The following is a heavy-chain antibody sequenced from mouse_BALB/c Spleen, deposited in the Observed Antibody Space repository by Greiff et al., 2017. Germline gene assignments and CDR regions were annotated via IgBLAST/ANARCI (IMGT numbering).Heavy chain of an antibody. CDR1: GFNIKDTY. V-gene: IGHV14-3*02. CDR3: ASGYGYDGFAY. D-gene: IGHD2-2*01. J-gene: IGHJ3*01. Sequence: EVQLQQSGAELVKPGASVKLSCTASGFNIKDTYMHWVKQRPEQGLEWIGRIDPANGNTKYDPKFQGKATITADTSSNTAYLQLSSLTSEDTAVYYCASGYGYDGFAYWGQGTLVTVSA. CDR2: IDPANGNT.